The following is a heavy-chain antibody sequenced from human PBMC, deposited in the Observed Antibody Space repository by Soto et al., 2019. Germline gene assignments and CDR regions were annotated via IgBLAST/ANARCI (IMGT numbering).Heavy chain of an antibody. V-gene: IGHV3-23*01. CDR3: ARAEDDYGDQDHFDF. CDR2: ISGSGGST. CDR1: GFAFSSYA. Sequence: EVQLLESGGGLVQPGGSLRLSCAASGFAFSSYAMSWVRQAPGKGLEWVSGISGSGGSTHHADSVKGRFTISRDNSKKTMYLQMNSLRVEDTAIYYCARAEDDYGDQDHFDFWGQGTLVTVSS. D-gene: IGHD4-17*01. J-gene: IGHJ4*02.